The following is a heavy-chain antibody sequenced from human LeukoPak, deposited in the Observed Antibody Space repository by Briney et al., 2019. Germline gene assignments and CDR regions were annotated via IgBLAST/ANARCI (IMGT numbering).Heavy chain of an antibody. CDR2: INPNSGGT. CDR1: GYTFTGYF. D-gene: IGHD6-13*01. J-gene: IGHJ6*04. Sequence: GASVKVSCKASGYTFTGYFMHWVRQAPGQGLEWMGWINPNSGGTNYAQKFQGWVTMTRDTSISTAYMELSRLRSDDTAVYYCARGGQQSSWYIRFSYGMDVWGKGTTVTVSS. V-gene: IGHV1-2*04. CDR3: ARGGQQSSWYIRFSYGMDV.